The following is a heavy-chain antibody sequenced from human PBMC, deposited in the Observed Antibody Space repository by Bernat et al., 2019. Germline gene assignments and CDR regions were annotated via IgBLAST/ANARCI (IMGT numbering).Heavy chain of an antibody. V-gene: IGHV4-59*01. CDR2: IYYSGST. D-gene: IGHD6-19*01. Sequence: QVQLQESGPGLVKPSETLSLTCTVSGGSIRSYYWSWIRQPPGKGLEWIGYIYYSGSTNYNPSLKSRVTISVDTSKNQFSLKLSSVTAADTAVYYCAEIIAVAGWYYFDYWGQGTLVTVSS. J-gene: IGHJ4*02. CDR1: GGSIRSYY. CDR3: AEIIAVAGWYYFDY.